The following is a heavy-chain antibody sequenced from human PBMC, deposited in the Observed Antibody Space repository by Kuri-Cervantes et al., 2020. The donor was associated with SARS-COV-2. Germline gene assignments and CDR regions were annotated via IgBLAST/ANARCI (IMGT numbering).Heavy chain of an antibody. CDR1: GXXISSSSYX. CDR3: ASAXXPYYYDGRCXYRFDY. J-gene: IGHJ4*02. CDR2: IXYSGXT. D-gene: IGHD3-22*01. Sequence: SETLSLXCTVSGXXISSSSYXWGWIRQPPGKGLXXIGSIXYSGXTYYNPSLKSRVXISVDTSKNQFSXXLSSVTAADTAVYYCASAXXPYYYDGRCXYRFDYWGQGTLVTVSS. V-gene: IGHV4-39*01.